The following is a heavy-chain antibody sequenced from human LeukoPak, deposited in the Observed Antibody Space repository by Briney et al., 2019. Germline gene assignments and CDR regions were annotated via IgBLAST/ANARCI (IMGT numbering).Heavy chain of an antibody. Sequence: ASVKVSCKASGYTFTSYDINWVRQAPGQGPEWMGRIHPVISIVDYAEKFRDRITITADKSTGTAHMELSSLESDDSAVYYCARDPPHISRIQRPKMYYNGMDVWGQGTTVIVAS. CDR1: GYTFTSYD. CDR3: ARDPPHISRIQRPKMYYNGMDV. V-gene: IGHV1-69*04. D-gene: IGHD3-10*01. J-gene: IGHJ6*02. CDR2: IHPVISIV.